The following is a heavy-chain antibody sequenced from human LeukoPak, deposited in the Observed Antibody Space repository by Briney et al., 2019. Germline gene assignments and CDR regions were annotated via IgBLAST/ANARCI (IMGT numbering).Heavy chain of an antibody. CDR2: INPSGGST. V-gene: IGHV1-46*01. Sequence: GASVKVSCKASGYTFTGNYMHWVRQAPGQGLEWMGIINPSGGSTSYAQKFQGRVTMTRDMSMSTVYMELSSLRSEDTAVYYCARDSSLLRFLEWSEFDYWGQGTLVTVSS. CDR1: GYTFTGNY. D-gene: IGHD3-3*01. CDR3: ARDSSLLRFLEWSEFDY. J-gene: IGHJ4*02.